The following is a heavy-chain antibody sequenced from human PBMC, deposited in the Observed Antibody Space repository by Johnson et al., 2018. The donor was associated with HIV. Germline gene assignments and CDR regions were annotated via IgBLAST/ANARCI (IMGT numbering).Heavy chain of an antibody. CDR3: ARSVGYCSGGSCSPDAFDI. CDR1: GFTFSSYG. J-gene: IGHJ3*02. V-gene: IGHV3-30*03. D-gene: IGHD2-15*01. CDR2: ISYDGSNK. Sequence: QVQLVESGGGVVQPGGSLRLSCAASGFTFSSYGMHWVRQAPGKGLEWVAVISYDGSNKYYADSVKGRFTISRDNSKNTLYLQMNSLRAEDTAVYYCARSVGYCSGGSCSPDAFDIWGQGTMVTVSS.